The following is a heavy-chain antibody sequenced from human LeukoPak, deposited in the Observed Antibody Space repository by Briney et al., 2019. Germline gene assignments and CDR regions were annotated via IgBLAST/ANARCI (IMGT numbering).Heavy chain of an antibody. Sequence: GGSLRLSCAASGFTVSSNYMSWVRQAPGKGLEWVSVIYSGGSTYYADSVKGRFTISRDNSKNTLYLQVNSLRAEDTAVYYCARGPVVVIAPADYWGQGTLVTVSS. D-gene: IGHD2-21*01. J-gene: IGHJ4*02. CDR2: IYSGGST. CDR1: GFTVSSNY. V-gene: IGHV3-53*01. CDR3: ARGPVVVIAPADY.